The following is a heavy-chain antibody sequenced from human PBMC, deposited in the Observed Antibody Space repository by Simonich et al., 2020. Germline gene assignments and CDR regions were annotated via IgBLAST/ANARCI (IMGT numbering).Heavy chain of an antibody. Sequence: EVQLVESGGGLVQPGGSLRLSCAASGFTFSSYNMHWVRQATGKGWEWVPPIGTAGETYYPGSVKGRFTISRENAKNSLYLQMNSLRAGDTAVYHCARGGYSGSYNWFDPWGQGTLVTVSS. D-gene: IGHD1-26*01. CDR2: IGTAGET. V-gene: IGHV3-13*01. J-gene: IGHJ5*02. CDR1: GFTFSSYN. CDR3: ARGGYSGSYNWFDP.